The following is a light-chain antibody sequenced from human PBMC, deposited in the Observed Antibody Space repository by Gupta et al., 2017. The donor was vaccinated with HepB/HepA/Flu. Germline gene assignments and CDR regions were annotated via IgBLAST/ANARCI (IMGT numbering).Light chain of an antibody. V-gene: IGKV3-15*01. CDR1: QSVSSN. J-gene: IGKJ2*04. CDR3: QQYNNWPSCS. Sequence: EIVMTQSPATLSVSPGERATLSCRASQSVSSNLAWYQQKPGQAPRLLIYGASTRATGTPARFSGSGSGTEFTLTISSLQSEDFAVYYCQQYNNWPSCSFGQGTKLEIK. CDR2: GAS.